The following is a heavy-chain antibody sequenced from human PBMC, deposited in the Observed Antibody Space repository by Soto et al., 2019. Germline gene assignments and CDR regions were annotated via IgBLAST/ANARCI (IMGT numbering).Heavy chain of an antibody. CDR2: ISPIYDAA. V-gene: IGHV1-69*06. D-gene: IGHD2-8*02. CDR3: ARYWTAGTFYGAFDV. Sequence: VQLVQSGAEVKKPGSSVKVSCEASGGTFSNYVISWLRQAPGQGPEWMGGISPIYDAANYARKFQGRVTMTADKSTSTAYVELIGLKSEDSAIYYCARYWTAGTFYGAFDVWGQGTMVIVSP. J-gene: IGHJ3*01. CDR1: GGTFSNYV.